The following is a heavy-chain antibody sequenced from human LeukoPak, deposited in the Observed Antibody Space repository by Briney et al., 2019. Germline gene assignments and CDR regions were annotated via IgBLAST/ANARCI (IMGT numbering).Heavy chain of an antibody. V-gene: IGHV3-30*02. CDR3: ARDTGIYDYYDSSGFRYFDL. D-gene: IGHD3-22*01. J-gene: IGHJ2*01. Sequence: GGSLRLSCAASGFTFSSYGMHWVRQAPGKGLEWVAFIRYVGTDEYYADSVKGRFTISRDNSKNTLYLQMNSLRPEDTAVYYCARDTGIYDYYDSSGFRYFDLWGRGTLVTVSS. CDR2: IRYVGTDE. CDR1: GFTFSSYG.